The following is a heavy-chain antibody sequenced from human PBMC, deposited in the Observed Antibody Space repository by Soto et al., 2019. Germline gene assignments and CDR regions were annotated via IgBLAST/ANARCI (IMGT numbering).Heavy chain of an antibody. J-gene: IGHJ6*02. CDR1: GGSISSGGYY. V-gene: IGHV4-31*03. Sequence: QVQLQESGPGLVKPSQTLSLTCTVSGGSISSGGYYWSWIRQHPGKGLEWIGYIYYSGSTYYNPSLKSRVTISVDTSKNQFSLKLSSVTAADTAVYYCARDGVYHSNYSFPNPKYYYYGMDVWGQGTTVTVSS. CDR3: ARDGVYHSNYSFPNPKYYYYGMDV. D-gene: IGHD4-4*01. CDR2: IYYSGST.